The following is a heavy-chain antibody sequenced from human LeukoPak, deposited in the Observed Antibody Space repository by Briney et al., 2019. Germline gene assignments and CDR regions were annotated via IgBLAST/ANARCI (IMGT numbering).Heavy chain of an antibody. CDR3: ARGYSSSWPSYYHYGMDV. CDR2: IYHSGST. Sequence: SGTLSLTCAVSGGSISSSNWWSWVRQPPGKGLEWIGEIYHSGSTNYNPSLKSRVTISVDKSKNQFSLKLSSVTAADTAVYYCARGYSSSWPSYYHYGMDVWGQGTTVTVSS. J-gene: IGHJ6*02. V-gene: IGHV4-4*02. CDR1: GGSISSSNW. D-gene: IGHD6-13*01.